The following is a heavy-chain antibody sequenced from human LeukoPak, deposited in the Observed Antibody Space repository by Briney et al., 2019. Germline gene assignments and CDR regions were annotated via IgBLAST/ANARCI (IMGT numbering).Heavy chain of an antibody. CDR1: GFTFSNYW. CDR2: ISGSGGST. J-gene: IGHJ4*02. CDR3: AKERSVAGTFDY. D-gene: IGHD6-19*01. Sequence: GSLRLSCAASGFTFSNYWMHWVRQAPGKGLEWVSAISGSGGSTYYADSVKGRFTISRDNSKNTLYLQMNSLRAEDTAVYYCAKERSVAGTFDYWGQGTLVTVSS. V-gene: IGHV3-23*01.